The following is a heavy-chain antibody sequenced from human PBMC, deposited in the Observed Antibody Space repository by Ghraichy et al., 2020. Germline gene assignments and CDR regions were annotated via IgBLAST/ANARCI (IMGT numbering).Heavy chain of an antibody. V-gene: IGHV4-30-4*01. Sequence: SQTLSLTCTVSGGSISSGDYYWSWIRQPPGKGLEWIGYIYYSGSTYYNPSLKSRVTISVDTSKNQFSLKLSSVTAADTAVYYCARTAEDTAMVNWFDPWGQGTLVTVSS. CDR1: GGSISSGDYY. D-gene: IGHD5-18*01. CDR3: ARTAEDTAMVNWFDP. CDR2: IYYSGST. J-gene: IGHJ5*02.